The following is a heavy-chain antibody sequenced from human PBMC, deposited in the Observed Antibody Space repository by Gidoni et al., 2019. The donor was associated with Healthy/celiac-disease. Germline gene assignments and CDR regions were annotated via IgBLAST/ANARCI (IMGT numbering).Heavy chain of an antibody. J-gene: IGHJ6*03. Sequence: QVQLQESGPGLVKPSETLSLTCTVSGGSISSSYWSWIRQPPGKGLEWIGYIFYSGSTNYNPSLKSRVTISVDTSKNQFSLKLSSVTAADTAVYYWARSGAFLEWLSGGDYYYMDVWGKGTTVTVSS. V-gene: IGHV4-59*01. D-gene: IGHD3-3*02. CDR1: GGSISSSY. CDR3: ARSGAFLEWLSGGDYYYMDV. CDR2: IFYSGST.